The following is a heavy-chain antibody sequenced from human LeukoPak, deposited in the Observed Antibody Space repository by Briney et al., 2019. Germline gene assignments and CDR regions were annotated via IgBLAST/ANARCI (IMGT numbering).Heavy chain of an antibody. CDR1: GFTFTHYG. D-gene: IGHD6-19*01. CDR3: VKEYSSGCPDY. J-gene: IGHJ4*02. Sequence: GGSLRLSCAASGFTFTHYGMHWVRQAPGKGLEWVAVISDDGGNEYYADSVKGRFTISRDNSKNTLYLQMNSLRAEDTAMYYCVKEYSSGCPDYWGQGTLVTVSS. V-gene: IGHV3-30*18. CDR2: ISDDGGNE.